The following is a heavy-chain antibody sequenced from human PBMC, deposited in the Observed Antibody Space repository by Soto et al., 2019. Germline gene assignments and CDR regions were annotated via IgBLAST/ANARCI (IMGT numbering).Heavy chain of an antibody. CDR1: GFTFTNYA. CDR3: ARDAAVGLFDY. V-gene: IGHV1-18*01. CDR2: INPYNGNT. J-gene: IGHJ4*02. Sequence: GASVKVSCKASGFTFTNYAISWVRQAPGQGLEWMGWINPYNGNTKYAQKLQGRVTMTTDTSTSTAYMELRSLRSDDTAVYYCARDAAVGLFDYWGQGTLVTVSS. D-gene: IGHD1-26*01.